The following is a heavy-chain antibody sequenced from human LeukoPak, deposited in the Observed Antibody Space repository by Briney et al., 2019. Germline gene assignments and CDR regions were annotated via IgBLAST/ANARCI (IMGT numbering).Heavy chain of an antibody. CDR1: GFTFSSYG. CDR3: AKGRVGANGYYYYGMDV. CDR2: ISYDGSNK. Sequence: SGGSLRLSCAASGFTFSSYGMHWVRQAPGKGLEWVAVISYDGSNKYYADSVKGRFAISRDNSKNTLYLQMNSLRTEDTAVYYCAKGRVGANGYYYYGMDVWGQGTTVTVSS. J-gene: IGHJ6*02. D-gene: IGHD1-26*01. V-gene: IGHV3-30*18.